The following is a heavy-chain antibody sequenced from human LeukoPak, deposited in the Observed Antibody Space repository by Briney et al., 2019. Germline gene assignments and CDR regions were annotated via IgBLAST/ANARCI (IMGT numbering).Heavy chain of an antibody. J-gene: IGHJ4*02. CDR3: ARGEYDYVWGSYRYPLWY. Sequence: ASVKVSCKASGYTFTSYAMHWVRQAPGQRLEWMGWINAGNGNTKYSQKFQGRVTITRDTSASTAYMELSSLRSEDTAVYYCARGEYDYVWGSYRYPLWYWGQETLVTVSS. CDR1: GYTFTSYA. V-gene: IGHV1-3*01. CDR2: INAGNGNT. D-gene: IGHD3-16*02.